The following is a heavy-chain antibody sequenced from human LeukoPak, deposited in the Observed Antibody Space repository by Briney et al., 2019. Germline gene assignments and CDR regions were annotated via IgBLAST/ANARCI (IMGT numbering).Heavy chain of an antibody. CDR1: GGSISSYY. CDR2: IYYSGRT. D-gene: IGHD4-23*01. J-gene: IGHJ3*02. V-gene: IGHV4-59*01. Sequence: SETLSLTCTVSGGSISSYYWSWIRQPPGKGLEWIGYIYYSGRTNYNPSLESRVTISVDTSKNQFSLKLTSVTAADTAMYYCARRGGNPLGAFDIWGQGTMVTVSS. CDR3: ARRGGNPLGAFDI.